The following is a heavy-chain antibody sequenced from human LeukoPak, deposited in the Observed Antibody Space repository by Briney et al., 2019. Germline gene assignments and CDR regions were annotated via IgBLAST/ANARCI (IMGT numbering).Heavy chain of an antibody. D-gene: IGHD1-26*01. CDR1: GGSISSYY. V-gene: IGHV4-59*08. CDR3: ARVGDGLFDY. J-gene: IGHJ4*02. Sequence: PSETLSLTCTVSGGSISSYYWSWIRQPPGKGLEWIGYIYYSGNTNYNPSLKSRVTILIDTSKNQFSLKLSSVTAADTAVYYCARVGDGLFDYWGQGTLVTVSS. CDR2: IYYSGNT.